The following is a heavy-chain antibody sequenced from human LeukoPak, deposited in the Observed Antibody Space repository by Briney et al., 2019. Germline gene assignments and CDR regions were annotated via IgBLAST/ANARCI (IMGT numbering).Heavy chain of an antibody. CDR3: ARPVRRLRRDDAFDI. J-gene: IGHJ3*02. CDR1: DGSISSFY. D-gene: IGHD4-17*01. CDR2: IYYSGIS. Sequence: SETLSLACTVSDGSISSFYWSWIRQPPGKGLEWIGYIYYSGISHYNPSLKSRVTISVDTSKNPFSLKLSSVTAADTAVYFCARPVRRLRRDDAFDIWGQGTMVTVSS. V-gene: IGHV4-59*01.